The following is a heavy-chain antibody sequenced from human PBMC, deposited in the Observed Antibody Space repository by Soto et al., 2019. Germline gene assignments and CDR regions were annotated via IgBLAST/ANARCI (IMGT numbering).Heavy chain of an antibody. J-gene: IGHJ4*02. CDR2: MRPYNGDT. CDR3: ARGGTNCLDY. CDR1: GYTFTSYG. V-gene: IGHV1-18*01. D-gene: IGHD1-1*01. Sequence: QVQLVQPGGEVKKPGASVRVSCKASGYTFTSYGITWVRQAPGQGLEWLGWMRPYNGDTYYAQNFQDRVTMTTDTSTSTAYMELRSLRSDDTAVYYCARGGTNCLDYWGQGTLVTVSS.